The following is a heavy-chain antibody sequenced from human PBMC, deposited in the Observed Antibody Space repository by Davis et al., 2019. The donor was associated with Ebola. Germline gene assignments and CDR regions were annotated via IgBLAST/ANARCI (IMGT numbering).Heavy chain of an antibody. CDR2: FGTGADT. V-gene: IGHV3-23*01. D-gene: IGHD3-9*01. Sequence: GESLKISCAASGFTFSSYWMSWVRQAPGKGLEWVSTFGTGADTYYADSVKGRFAISRDNSKNTLYLQMNSLRVENTAIYYCVKDTSDIWFDIWGQGTMVTVSS. CDR1: GFTFSSYW. CDR3: VKDTSDIWFDI. J-gene: IGHJ3*02.